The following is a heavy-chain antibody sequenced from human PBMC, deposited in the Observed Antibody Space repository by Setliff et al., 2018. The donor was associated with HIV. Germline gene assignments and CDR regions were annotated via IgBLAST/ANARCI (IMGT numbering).Heavy chain of an antibody. D-gene: IGHD1-7*01. CDR1: GDSISGGSSY. J-gene: IGHJ4*02. CDR3: ARHGTWNSQRFHFDY. CDR2: IYSTDTT. Sequence: PSETLSLTCTVSGDSISGGSSYWSWIRQSPGKGLEWIGSIYSTDTTNHNPSLESRVTISVDKSKNQFSLKLNSVTAADTAVYYCARHGTWNSQRFHFDYWGQGTQVTVSS. V-gene: IGHV4-61*05.